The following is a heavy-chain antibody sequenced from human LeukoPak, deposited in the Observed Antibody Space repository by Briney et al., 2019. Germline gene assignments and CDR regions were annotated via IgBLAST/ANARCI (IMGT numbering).Heavy chain of an antibody. CDR3: ARIVHICSSTRCYDV. J-gene: IGHJ6*04. CDR2: IIPIFGTA. D-gene: IGHD2-2*01. V-gene: IGHV1-69*01. CDR1: GGTFSSYA. Sequence: GSSVKASCKASGGTFSSYAISWVRQAPGQGLEWMGGIIPIFGTANYAQKFQGRVTITADESTSTAYMELSSLRSEDTAVYYCARIVHICSSTRCYDVWGKGTTVTVSS.